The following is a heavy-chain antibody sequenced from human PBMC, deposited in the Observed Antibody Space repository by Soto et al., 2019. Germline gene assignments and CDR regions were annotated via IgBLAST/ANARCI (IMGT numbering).Heavy chain of an antibody. Sequence: EGALRLSCAASGVTISDYRMHSGRHDPRNGLELGSRKKRDGRTTSYAASAKGRFTNSRDNGKNTLYLEMNSLRVEHTADYYCARGAINYYYECVRGKRTTFTVSS. CDR2: KKRDGRTT. J-gene: IGHJ6*03. CDR3: ARGAINYYYECV. V-gene: IGHV3-74*01. CDR1: GVTISDYR.